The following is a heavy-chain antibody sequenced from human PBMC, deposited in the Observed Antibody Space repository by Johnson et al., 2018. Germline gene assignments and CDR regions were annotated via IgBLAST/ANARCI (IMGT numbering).Heavy chain of an antibody. CDR1: GFTFSTYG. D-gene: IGHD6-19*01. J-gene: IGHJ3*02. CDR3: AREAYSSGRAGIFHI. Sequence: QVQLQESGGGVVQXGTSXRLXCAASGFTFSTYGMHWVRQAPGKGLEWVAVRWSDGSNKNYADSVKGRFTISRDISKNTVYLQMNSLRVEDTAVYYCAREAYSSGRAGIFHIWGQGTMVTVSS. CDR2: RWSDGSNK. V-gene: IGHV3-33*01.